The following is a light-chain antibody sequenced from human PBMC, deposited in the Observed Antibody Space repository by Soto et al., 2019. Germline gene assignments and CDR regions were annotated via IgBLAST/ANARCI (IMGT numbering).Light chain of an antibody. V-gene: IGLV2-14*01. CDR1: SSDVGFYTY. J-gene: IGLJ3*02. Sequence: QSALTQPASVSGSPGQAITISCTGTSSDVGFYTYVSWYQQLPGKAPKLIIYEVANRPSGVSNRFSGSKSGNTASLTISGLQSEDEADYYCTSYTSDNSLVFGGGTKVTVL. CDR2: EVA. CDR3: TSYTSDNSLV.